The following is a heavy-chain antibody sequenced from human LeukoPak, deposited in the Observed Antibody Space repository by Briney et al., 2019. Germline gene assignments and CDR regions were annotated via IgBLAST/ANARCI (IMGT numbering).Heavy chain of an antibody. CDR3: ARDIVGPTD. Sequence: GGSLRLSCAASGFTFSDYYMSWIRQAPGKGLEWVSYISSSSSYTNYADSVKGRFTISRDNAKNSLYLQMNNVRAEDTAVYYCARDIVGPTDWGQGTLVTVSS. J-gene: IGHJ4*02. V-gene: IGHV3-11*06. D-gene: IGHD1-26*01. CDR1: GFTFSDYY. CDR2: ISSSSSYT.